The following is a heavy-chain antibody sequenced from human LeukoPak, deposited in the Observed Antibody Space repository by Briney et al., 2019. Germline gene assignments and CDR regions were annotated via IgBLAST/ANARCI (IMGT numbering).Heavy chain of an antibody. CDR2: IGWNSGSI. Sequence: PGGSLRLSCAASGFTFDDYAMHGVRKAPGRAWKWASGIGWNSGSIGYADSVKGRFTISRDNAKNSLYLQMNSLRAEDTALYYCAKDYYGSGSYSRVDVWGQGTTVTVSS. D-gene: IGHD3-10*01. V-gene: IGHV3-9*01. J-gene: IGHJ6*02. CDR1: GFTFDDYA. CDR3: AKDYYGSGSYSRVDV.